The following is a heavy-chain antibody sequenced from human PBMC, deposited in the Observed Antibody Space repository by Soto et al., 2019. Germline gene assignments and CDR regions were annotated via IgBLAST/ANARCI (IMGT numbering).Heavy chain of an antibody. CDR3: GGITMVRGVILGYFDY. J-gene: IGHJ4*02. D-gene: IGHD3-10*01. Sequence: SETLSLTCTVSGGSISSYYWSWIRQPPGKGLEWIGNIYHSGSTNYNPSLKSRVTISVDTSKNQFSLKLSSVTAADTAVYYCGGITMVRGVILGYFDYWGQGTLVTVSS. CDR2: IYHSGST. CDR1: GGSISSYY. V-gene: IGHV4-59*08.